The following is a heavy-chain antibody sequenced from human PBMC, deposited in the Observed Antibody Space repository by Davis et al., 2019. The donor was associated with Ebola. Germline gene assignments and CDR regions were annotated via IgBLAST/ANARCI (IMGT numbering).Heavy chain of an antibody. J-gene: IGHJ4*02. CDR2: IYYSGST. CDR1: GGSISSYY. V-gene: IGHV4-59*01. CDR3: ARDERYYDFWSGPGHY. D-gene: IGHD3-3*01. Sequence: PSETLSLTCTVSGGSISSYYWSWIRQPPGKGLEWIGYIYYSGSTNYNPSLKSRVTISVDTSKNQFSLKLSSVTAADTAVYYCARDERYYDFWSGPGHYWGQGTLVTVSS.